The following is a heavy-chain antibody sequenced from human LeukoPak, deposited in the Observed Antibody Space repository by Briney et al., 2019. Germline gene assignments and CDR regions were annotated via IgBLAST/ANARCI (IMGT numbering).Heavy chain of an antibody. J-gene: IGHJ4*02. V-gene: IGHV3-23*01. D-gene: IGHD3-3*01. CDR1: GFTFSSYS. CDR3: AKSYYDFWSGYYYYFDY. Sequence: GGSLRLSCAASGFTFSSYSMNWVRQAPGKGLEWVSAISGSGGSTYYADSVKGRFTISRDNSKNTLYLQMNSLRAEDTAVYYCAKSYYDFWSGYYYYFDYWGQGTLVTVSS. CDR2: ISGSGGST.